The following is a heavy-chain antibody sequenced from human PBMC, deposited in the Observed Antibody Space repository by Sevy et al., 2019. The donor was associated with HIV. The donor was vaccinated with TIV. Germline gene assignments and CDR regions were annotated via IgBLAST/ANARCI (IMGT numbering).Heavy chain of an antibody. J-gene: IGHJ6*02. CDR2: INSHGTIT. CDR1: GFTFSSHW. Sequence: GGSLRLSCAVSGFTFSSHWMFWVRQAPGKGLVWVSHINSHGTITNYADSVKGRFAITRDNTKNTVYLQMNSLRAEDTAVYYWARGQLLQFLEWPSYGLDVGGQGTTVTVSS. V-gene: IGHV3-74*01. CDR3: ARGQLLQFLEWPSYGLDV. D-gene: IGHD3-3*01.